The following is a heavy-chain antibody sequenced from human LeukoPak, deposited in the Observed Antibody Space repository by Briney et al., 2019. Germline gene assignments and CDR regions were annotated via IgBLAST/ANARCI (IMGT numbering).Heavy chain of an antibody. Sequence: SETLSLTCTVSGGSISSSSYYWGWIRQPPGKGLEWIGSIYYSGSTYYNPSLKSRVTISVDTSKNQFSLKLSSVTAADTAVYYCARGGGYSSGWEYYFDYWGQGTLVTVSS. CDR1: GGSISSSSYY. V-gene: IGHV4-39*07. CDR2: IYYSGST. CDR3: ARGGGYSSGWEYYFDY. J-gene: IGHJ4*02. D-gene: IGHD6-19*01.